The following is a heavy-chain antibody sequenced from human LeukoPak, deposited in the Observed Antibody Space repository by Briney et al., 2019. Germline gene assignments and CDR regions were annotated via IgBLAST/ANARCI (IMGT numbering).Heavy chain of an antibody. CDR1: GGTFSSYA. Sequence: ASVKVSCKASGGTFSSYAISWVRQAPGQGLEWMGGIIPIFGTANYAQKFQGRVTITADESTSTAYMELSSLRSEDTAVYYCARVAGGYLDWYFDLWGRGTLVTVSS. D-gene: IGHD3-22*01. V-gene: IGHV1-69*13. CDR3: ARVAGGYLDWYFDL. J-gene: IGHJ2*01. CDR2: IIPIFGTA.